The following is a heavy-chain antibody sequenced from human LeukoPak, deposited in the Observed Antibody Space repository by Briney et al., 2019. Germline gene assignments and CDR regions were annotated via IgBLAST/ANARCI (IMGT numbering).Heavy chain of an antibody. CDR1: GGTFSSYA. V-gene: IGHV1-69*05. J-gene: IGHJ4*02. CDR3: ARENYDILTGYSSYYFDY. CDR2: FIPIFGTA. Sequence: ASVKVPCKASGGTFSSYAISWVRQAPGQGLEWMGGFIPIFGTANYAQKFQGRVTITTDESTSTAYMELSSLRSEDTAVYYCARENYDILTGYSSYYFDYWGQGTLVTVSS. D-gene: IGHD3-9*01.